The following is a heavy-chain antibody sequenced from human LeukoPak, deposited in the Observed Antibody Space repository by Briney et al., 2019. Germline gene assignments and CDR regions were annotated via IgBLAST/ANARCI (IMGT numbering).Heavy chain of an antibody. CDR1: GFTFSSYA. CDR2: ISYDGSNK. J-gene: IGHJ4*02. CDR3: ARGDYGRVY. Sequence: GGSLRLSCAASGFTFSSYAMHWVRQAPGKGLEWVAVISYDGSNKYYADSVKGRFTISRDNAKNTLYLQMNSLRAEDTAVYYCARGDYGRVYWGQGTLVTVSS. V-gene: IGHV3-30-3*01. D-gene: IGHD3-16*01.